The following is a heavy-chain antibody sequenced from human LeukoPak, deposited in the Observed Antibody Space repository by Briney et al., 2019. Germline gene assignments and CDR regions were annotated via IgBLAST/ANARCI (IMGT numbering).Heavy chain of an antibody. CDR1: GGSISSYY. D-gene: IGHD3-22*01. CDR2: IYTSGST. J-gene: IGHJ4*02. V-gene: IGHV4-4*09. Sequence: SETLSLTCTVSGGSISSYYWSWIRQPPGKGLEWIGYIYTSGSTNYNPSLKSRVTISVDTSKNQFSLKLSSVIAADTAVYYCAREAFYYYDSSGFDYWGQGTLVTVSS. CDR3: AREAFYYYDSSGFDY.